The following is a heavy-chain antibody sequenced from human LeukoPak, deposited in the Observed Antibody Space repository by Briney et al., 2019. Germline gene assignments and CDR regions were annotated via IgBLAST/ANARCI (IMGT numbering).Heavy chain of an antibody. J-gene: IGHJ4*02. CDR1: GGSIGFSY. Sequence: SETLSLTCTVSGGSIGFSYWSWIRQPAGKRLEWIGRIYSSGNTNYNPSLKSRVTMSVDMSKNQFSLKLTSVTAADTAVYYCARDAVTGTTCFDFWGQGT. CDR3: ARDAVTGTTCFDF. V-gene: IGHV4-4*07. D-gene: IGHD1-20*01. CDR2: IYSSGNT.